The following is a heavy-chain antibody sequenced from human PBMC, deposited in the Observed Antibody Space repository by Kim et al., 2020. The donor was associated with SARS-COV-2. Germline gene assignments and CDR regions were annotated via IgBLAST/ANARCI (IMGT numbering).Heavy chain of an antibody. CDR2: IIPILGIA. J-gene: IGHJ6*01. V-gene: IGHV1-69*04. D-gene: IGHD2-2*01. CDR3: AKDCSSTSCYALPYYYYGM. Sequence: SVKVSCKASGGTFSSYAISWVRQAPGQGLEWMGRIIPILGIANYAQKFQGRVTITADKSTSTAYMELSSLRSEDTAVYYCAKDCSSTSCYALPYYYYGM. CDR1: GGTFSSYA.